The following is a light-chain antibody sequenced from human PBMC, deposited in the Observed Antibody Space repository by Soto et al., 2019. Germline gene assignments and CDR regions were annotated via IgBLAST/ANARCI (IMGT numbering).Light chain of an antibody. V-gene: IGLV1-40*01. CDR1: SSNLGASYD. J-gene: IGLJ2*01. CDR2: TNT. Sequence: QPVLTQPPSVSGAPWQGVTISCTGGSSNLGASYDVHWYKQLPGKAPKLLIYTNTNRPSGVPDRFSASRSGTSASLAITGLQAEDEADYYCQSYDDYLGGVIFGGGTKLTVL. CDR3: QSYDDYLGGVI.